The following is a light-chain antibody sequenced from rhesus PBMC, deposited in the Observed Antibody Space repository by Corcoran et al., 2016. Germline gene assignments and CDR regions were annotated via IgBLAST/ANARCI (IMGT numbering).Light chain of an antibody. Sequence: DIVMTQTPLSLPVTPGEPASISCRASQSLLDREDGNTYLDWYLQKPGQSPQILIYEVSNRASGVPDRFSGRGSDTDFTLKISRVEAEDVAVYYCMQALEFPRTFGQGTKVEIK. V-gene: IGKV2-104*02. J-gene: IGKJ1*01. CDR1: QSLLDREDGNTY. CDR3: MQALEFPRT. CDR2: EVS.